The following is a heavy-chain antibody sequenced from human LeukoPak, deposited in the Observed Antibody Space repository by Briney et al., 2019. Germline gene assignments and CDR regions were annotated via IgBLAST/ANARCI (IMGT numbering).Heavy chain of an antibody. CDR2: INHSGST. V-gene: IGHV4-34*01. J-gene: IGHJ4*02. Sequence: SETLSLTCGVFGGSFSGYYWSWIRQPPGKGLEWIGEINHSGSTNYNSSLKSRVTMSLNTSKNQFSLKLNSVTAADTAVYYCARERRLSSGPTLGYWGQGILVTVSS. CDR1: GGSFSGYY. CDR3: ARERRLSSGPTLGY. D-gene: IGHD5-24*01.